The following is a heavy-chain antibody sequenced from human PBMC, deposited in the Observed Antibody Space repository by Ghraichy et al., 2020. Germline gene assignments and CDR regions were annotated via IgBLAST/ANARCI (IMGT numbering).Heavy chain of an antibody. CDR1: GGSISSSSYY. CDR2: IYYGGST. V-gene: IGHV4-39*07. D-gene: IGHD4-23*01. CDR3: ARRPVVRPGARMETDY. Sequence: SETLSLTCTVSGGSISSSSYYWGWIRQPPGKGLEWIGSIYYGGSTYYNPSLKSRVTIAVDTTKNQFSLKLSSVTAADTAVYYCARRPVVRPGARMETDYCGQGTLVTVSS. J-gene: IGHJ4*02.